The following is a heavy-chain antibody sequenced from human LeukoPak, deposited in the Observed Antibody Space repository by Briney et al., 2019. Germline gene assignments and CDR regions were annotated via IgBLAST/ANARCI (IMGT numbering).Heavy chain of an antibody. CDR3: AREDKNWNYLGY. CDR2: IYTGGST. V-gene: IGHV4-4*07. Sequence: PSETLSLTCTVSGGSISSKYWTWIRQPAGKGLEWIGRIYTGGSTNYTPSLKSRVTMSEDTSKNQLSLELKSVTAADTAVYYCAREDKNWNYLGYWGQGILVTVSS. D-gene: IGHD1-1*01. CDR1: GGSISSKY. J-gene: IGHJ4*02.